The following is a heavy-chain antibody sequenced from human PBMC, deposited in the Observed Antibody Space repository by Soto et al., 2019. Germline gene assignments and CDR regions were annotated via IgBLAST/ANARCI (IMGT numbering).Heavy chain of an antibody. CDR3: ARFTVTTISGWFDP. V-gene: IGHV4-31*03. CDR2: IYYSGST. D-gene: IGHD4-17*01. CDR1: GGPISSGGYY. J-gene: IGHJ5*02. Sequence: QVQLQESGPGLVKPSQTLSLTCTVSGGPISSGGYYWSWIRQHPGKGLEWIGYIYYSGSTYYNPSLKSRVTISVDTSKNQFSLKLSSVTAAETAVYYCARFTVTTISGWFDPWGQGTLVTVSS.